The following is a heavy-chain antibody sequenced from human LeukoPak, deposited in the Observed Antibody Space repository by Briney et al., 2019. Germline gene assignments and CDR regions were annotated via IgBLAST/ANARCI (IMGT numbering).Heavy chain of an antibody. J-gene: IGHJ3*02. CDR2: INHSGST. Sequence: SETLSLTCGVNGGSFSGYYWTWVRQPPGKGLEWIGEINHSGSTNYNASLKSRVTISVDSSKNQFSLKLSSVTAADKALYYCARTRFTMIRESIFVYASDIWGQGTLVTVSS. CDR3: ARTRFTMIRESIFVYASDI. D-gene: IGHD3-10*01. V-gene: IGHV4-34*01. CDR1: GGSFSGYY.